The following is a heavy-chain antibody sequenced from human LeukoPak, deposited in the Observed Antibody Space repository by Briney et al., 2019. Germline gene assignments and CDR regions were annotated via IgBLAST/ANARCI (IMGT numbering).Heavy chain of an antibody. V-gene: IGHV4-59*01. Sequence: SETLSLTCTVSGGSISSYYWSWIRQPPGKGLEWIGYIYYSGSTNYNPSLKSRVTISVDTSKNQFSLKLSSVTAADTAVYYCARGPDYGDYGVLGYWGQGTLVTVSS. CDR3: ARGPDYGDYGVLGY. CDR1: GGSISSYY. CDR2: IYYSGST. D-gene: IGHD4-17*01. J-gene: IGHJ4*02.